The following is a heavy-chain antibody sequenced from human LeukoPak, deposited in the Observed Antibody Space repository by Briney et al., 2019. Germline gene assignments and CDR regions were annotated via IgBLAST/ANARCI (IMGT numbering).Heavy chain of an antibody. CDR3: AKGPLWYQLLPFDY. Sequence: GGSLRLSCAASGFTFSSYAMHWVRQAPGKGLEWVAVISYDGSNKYYADSVKGRFTISRDNSKNTLYLQMNSLRAEDTAVYYCAKGPLWYQLLPFDYWGQGTLVTVSS. D-gene: IGHD2-2*01. V-gene: IGHV3-30*04. J-gene: IGHJ4*02. CDR2: ISYDGSNK. CDR1: GFTFSSYA.